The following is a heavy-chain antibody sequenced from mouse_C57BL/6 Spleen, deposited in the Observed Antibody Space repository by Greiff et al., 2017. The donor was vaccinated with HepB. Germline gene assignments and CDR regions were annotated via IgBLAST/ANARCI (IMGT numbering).Heavy chain of an antibody. D-gene: IGHD2-1*01. J-gene: IGHJ4*01. CDR1: GYTFISSW. Sequence: VQLQQPGVELVKLGASVKLSCKASGYTFISSWMHWVKQRRGRGLAWSGRIVPNSGGTKYNEKFKSKATLAVDKPSSTADLQRSSLTSEDSAVYYCARSDDNYYAMDYWGQGTSVTVSS. V-gene: IGHV1-72*01. CDR3: ARSDDNYYAMDY. CDR2: IVPNSGGT.